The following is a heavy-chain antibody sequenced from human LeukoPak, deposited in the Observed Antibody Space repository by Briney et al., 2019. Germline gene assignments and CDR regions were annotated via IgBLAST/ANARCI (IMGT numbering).Heavy chain of an antibody. J-gene: IGHJ5*01. CDR2: ISHDGSVK. Sequence: GGSLRLSCAASGFTFNNYGMQWVRQTPGKGLEWVTVISHDGSVKHYADSVKGRFTISRDTSKNTVYLQMSSLRPEDTAVYYCAKEGTTYSSTWFDSWGQGTLVTVSS. CDR1: GFTFNNYG. V-gene: IGHV3-30*18. D-gene: IGHD6-19*01. CDR3: AKEGTTYSSTWFDS.